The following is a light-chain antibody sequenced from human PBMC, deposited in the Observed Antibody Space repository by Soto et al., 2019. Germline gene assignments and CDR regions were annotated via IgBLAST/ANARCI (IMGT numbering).Light chain of an antibody. J-gene: IGKJ1*01. CDR1: RSISNY. Sequence: DIQMTQSPSSLSASVGDRVTITCRASRSISNYLNWYQQKSGKAPRLLIYAASSLQPGVPSRFSGTGTGREFTLTITSLQTEDSATYYCQQSYSVPRFGHGTRVDLK. CDR2: AAS. CDR3: QQSYSVPR. V-gene: IGKV1-39*01.